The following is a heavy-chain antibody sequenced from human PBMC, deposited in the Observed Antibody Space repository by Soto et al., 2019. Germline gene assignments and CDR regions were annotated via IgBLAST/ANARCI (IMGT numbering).Heavy chain of an antibody. J-gene: IGHJ5*02. D-gene: IGHD4-4*01. V-gene: IGHV4-39*01. Sequence: PSETLSLTCTVSGGSISSSSYYWGWIRQPPGKGLEWIGSIYYSGSTYYNPSLKSRVTISVDTSKNQFSLKLSSVTAADTAVYYCARHKGGVYDYNNWFDPWGQGTLVTVAS. CDR3: ARHKGGVYDYNNWFDP. CDR1: GGSISSSSYY. CDR2: IYYSGST.